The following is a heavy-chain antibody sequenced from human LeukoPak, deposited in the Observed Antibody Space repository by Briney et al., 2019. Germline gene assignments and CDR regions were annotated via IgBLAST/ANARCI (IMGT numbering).Heavy chain of an antibody. CDR3: ARLLDNGSSGEPDTFDM. Sequence: PAETLSLTCSVSGDSISRHFWSWIRQPPGKDLEWIAFIHYSGRTKYNPSLQSRVTISVDTSENEFSLRLTSVTAADTAVYYCARLLDNGSSGEPDTFDMWGQGTVLTVSS. D-gene: IGHD3-22*01. V-gene: IGHV4-59*11. CDR1: GDSISRHF. CDR2: IHYSGRT. J-gene: IGHJ3*02.